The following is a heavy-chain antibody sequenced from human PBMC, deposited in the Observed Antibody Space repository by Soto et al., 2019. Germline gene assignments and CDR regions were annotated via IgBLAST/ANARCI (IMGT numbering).Heavy chain of an antibody. CDR2: IIPIFGTA. Sequence: SVKVSCKASGGTFGSYAISWVRQAPGQGLEWMGGIIPIFGTANYAQKFQGRVTITADESTSTAYMELSSLRSEDTAVYYCAREYCSGGSCYYYYYGMDVWGQGTTVTVSS. D-gene: IGHD2-15*01. V-gene: IGHV1-69*13. CDR3: AREYCSGGSCYYYYYGMDV. CDR1: GGTFGSYA. J-gene: IGHJ6*02.